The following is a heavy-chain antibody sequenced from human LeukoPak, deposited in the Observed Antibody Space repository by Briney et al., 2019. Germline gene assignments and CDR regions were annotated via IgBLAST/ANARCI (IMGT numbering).Heavy chain of an antibody. CDR2: INWNGGST. CDR1: GFTFDDYG. D-gene: IGHD6-13*01. J-gene: IGHJ4*02. Sequence: GGALRLSCAASGFTFDDYGMSGVRQAPGKGREWVSGINWNGGSTGYADSVKGRFTISRDNAKNSLYLQMNSLRAEDTALYYCARDRSSWSPYFDYWGQGTLVTVSS. V-gene: IGHV3-20*04. CDR3: ARDRSSWSPYFDY.